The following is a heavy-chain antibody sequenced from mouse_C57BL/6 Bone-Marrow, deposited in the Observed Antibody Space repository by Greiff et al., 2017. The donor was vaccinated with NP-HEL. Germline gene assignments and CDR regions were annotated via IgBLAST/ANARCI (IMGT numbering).Heavy chain of an antibody. CDR1: GYTFTSYW. Sequence: QVQLQQPGAELVKPGDSVKLSCKASGYTFTSYWMHWVKQRPGQGLEWIGMIHPNSGSTNYNEKFKSKATLTVDKSSSTAYMQLSSLTSEDSAVYYWASPDGCYPYWYVDVWGTGTTVTVSS. CDR2: IHPNSGST. CDR3: ASPDGCYPYWYVDV. V-gene: IGHV1-64*01. D-gene: IGHD2-3*01. J-gene: IGHJ1*03.